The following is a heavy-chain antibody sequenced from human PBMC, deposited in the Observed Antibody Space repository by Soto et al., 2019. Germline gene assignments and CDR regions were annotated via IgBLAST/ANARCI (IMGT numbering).Heavy chain of an antibody. V-gene: IGHV4-39*01. D-gene: IGHD6-6*01. CDR3: ARQTEYSSSYVYAFDI. J-gene: IGHJ3*02. CDR2: FFYCGST. CDR1: GGSISSSSYY. Sequence: SETLSLTCTVSGGSISSSSYYWGWIRQPPGKGFELIGSFFYCGSTYYNPSLKSRVTISVDASKNQFSLKLSFVTAADTAVYYCARQTEYSSSYVYAFDIWGQGTMVTVSS.